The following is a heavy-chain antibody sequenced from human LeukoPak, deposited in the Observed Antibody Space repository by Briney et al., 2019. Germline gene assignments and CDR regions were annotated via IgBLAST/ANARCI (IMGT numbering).Heavy chain of an antibody. CDR2: IYYSGST. D-gene: IGHD3-9*01. V-gene: IGHV4-59*12. Sequence: KPSETLSLTCTVSGGSISSYYWSWIRQPPGKGLEWIGYIYYSGSTYYNPSLKSRVTISVDTSKNQFSLKLSSVTAADTAVYYCARDKEYRSYYDVLTGYSIFDYWGQGTLVTVSS. CDR3: ARDKEYRSYYDVLTGYSIFDY. CDR1: GGSISSYY. J-gene: IGHJ4*02.